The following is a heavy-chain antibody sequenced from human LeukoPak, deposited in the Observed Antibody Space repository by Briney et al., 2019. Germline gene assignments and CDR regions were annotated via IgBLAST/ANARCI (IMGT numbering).Heavy chain of an antibody. CDR3: AKDIAVTGPGDYFDY. CDR2: ISSSGTTI. Sequence: GGSLRLSCAASGFTFSNYEMNWVRQAPGKGLAWVSYISSSGTTIYYADSVKSRFTISRDNAKNSLYLQMNSLRAEDTAVYYCAKDIAVTGPGDYFDYWGQGTLVTVSS. CDR1: GFTFSNYE. V-gene: IGHV3-48*03. J-gene: IGHJ4*02. D-gene: IGHD6-19*01.